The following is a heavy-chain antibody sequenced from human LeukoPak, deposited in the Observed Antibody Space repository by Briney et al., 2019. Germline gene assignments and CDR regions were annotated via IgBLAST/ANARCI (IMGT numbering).Heavy chain of an antibody. CDR1: GYTFTSYG. V-gene: IGHV1-18*01. J-gene: IGHJ4*02. CDR2: ISAYNGNT. D-gene: IGHD3-22*01. Sequence: ASVKVSCKASGYTFTSYGISWVRQAPGQGLEWMGWISAYNGNTNYAQKLQGRVTITADESTSTAYMELSSLRSEDTAVYYCARDRDYYDSSAIRVFDYWGQGTLVTVSS. CDR3: ARDRDYYDSSAIRVFDY.